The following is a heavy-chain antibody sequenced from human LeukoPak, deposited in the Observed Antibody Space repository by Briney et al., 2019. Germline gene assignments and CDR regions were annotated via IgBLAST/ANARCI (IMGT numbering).Heavy chain of an antibody. D-gene: IGHD4-17*01. Sequence: TSETLSLTCTVSGDSICTYYWSWIRQPPGKGLEWIGYISNSVYTNYNPSLTSRVTISVDTSKNQFSLKLTSVAAADTAVYYCARHARGDYANAKFDLWGQGALVTVSS. V-gene: IGHV4-59*08. J-gene: IGHJ4*02. CDR2: ISNSVYT. CDR3: ARHARGDYANAKFDL. CDR1: GDSICTYY.